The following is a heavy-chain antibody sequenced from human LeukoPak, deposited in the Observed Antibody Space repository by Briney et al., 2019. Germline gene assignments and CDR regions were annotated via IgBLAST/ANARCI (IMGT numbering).Heavy chain of an antibody. CDR3: VRFGELLYDWYYDY. V-gene: IGHV1-8*03. J-gene: IGHJ4*02. Sequence: ASVKVSCKASGYTFTSYDINWVRQATGQGLKWMGWMNPNSGNTGYAQKFQGRVTITRNTSISTAYMELSSLRSEDTAVYYCVRFGELLYDWYYDYWAREPWSPSPQ. CDR2: MNPNSGNT. D-gene: IGHD3-10*01. CDR1: GYTFTSYD.